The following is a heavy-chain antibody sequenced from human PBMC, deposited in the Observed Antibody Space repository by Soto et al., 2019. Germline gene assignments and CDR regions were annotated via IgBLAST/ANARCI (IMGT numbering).Heavy chain of an antibody. V-gene: IGHV4-39*01. D-gene: IGHD6-19*01. CDR1: GDPSSTTSYY. Sequence: SETLSLTCTVSGDPSSTTSYYWGWIRQPPGKGLEWIGSIYYSGSTYYNPSLKSRVTISVDTSKNQFSLKLSSVTAADTAIYYCARLWIGYNSGWYAANFYYYGIDVWGPGTTVTVSS. CDR2: IYYSGST. J-gene: IGHJ6*02. CDR3: ARLWIGYNSGWYAANFYYYGIDV.